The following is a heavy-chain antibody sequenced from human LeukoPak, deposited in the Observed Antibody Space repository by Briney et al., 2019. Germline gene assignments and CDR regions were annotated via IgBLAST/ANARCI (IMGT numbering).Heavy chain of an antibody. Sequence: GGSLRLSCAASGFTFSSYSMNWARQAPGKGPEWVSSISASPYIYYADSVKGRFTISRDDSKNSLYLQMNSLRAEDTALYYCARGGLSGQRTDLFDIWGQGTMVTVSS. V-gene: IGHV3-21*01. CDR1: GFTFSSYS. D-gene: IGHD2/OR15-2a*01. J-gene: IGHJ3*02. CDR2: ISASPYI. CDR3: ARGGLSGQRTDLFDI.